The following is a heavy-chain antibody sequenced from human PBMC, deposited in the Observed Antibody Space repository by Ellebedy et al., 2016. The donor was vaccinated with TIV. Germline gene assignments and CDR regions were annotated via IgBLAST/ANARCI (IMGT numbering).Heavy chain of an antibody. J-gene: IGHJ6*02. D-gene: IGHD2-2*01. CDR2: ISSSSSTI. V-gene: IGHV3-48*01. Sequence: GESLKISCAAPGFTFSSYSMNWVRQAPGKGLEWVSYISSSSSTIYYADSVKGRFTVSRDNAKNSLYLQMNSLRAEDTAVYCCARAPSYLGDIVVVPAASLRAYYYGMDVWGQGTTVTVSS. CDR3: ARAPSYLGDIVVVPAASLRAYYYGMDV. CDR1: GFTFSSYS.